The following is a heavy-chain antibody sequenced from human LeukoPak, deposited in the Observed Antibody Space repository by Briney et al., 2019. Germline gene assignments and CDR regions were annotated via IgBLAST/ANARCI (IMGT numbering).Heavy chain of an antibody. CDR3: VRDLT. J-gene: IGHJ5*02. CDR2: IYSDGTA. Sequence: GGSLRLSCAASGFTFSNNRMSWVRQATGKGLEWVSVIYSDGTAYYADSVKGRFTISRDNSKSTLYLQMNSLRADDTAVYYCVRDLTWGQGTLVTVSS. CDR1: GFTFSNNR. V-gene: IGHV3-53*01.